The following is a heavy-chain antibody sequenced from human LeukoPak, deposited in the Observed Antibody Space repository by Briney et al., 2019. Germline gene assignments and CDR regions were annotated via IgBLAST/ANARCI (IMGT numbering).Heavy chain of an antibody. CDR2: ISYDGTNK. CDR1: GFTLSTYG. J-gene: IGHJ4*02. Sequence: GGSLRLSCVASGFTLSTYGMHWLRQAPGKGLEWVAVISYDGTNKYYADSVKGRFTISRDNSKNTLYLQMNSLRAEDTAVYYCAKDVERLDYFDYWGQGTLVTVSS. CDR3: AKDVERLDYFDY. V-gene: IGHV3-30*18. D-gene: IGHD3-9*01.